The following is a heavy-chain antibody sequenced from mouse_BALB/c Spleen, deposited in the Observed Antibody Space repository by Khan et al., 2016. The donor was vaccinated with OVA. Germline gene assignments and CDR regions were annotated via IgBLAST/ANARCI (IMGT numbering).Heavy chain of an antibody. CDR3: ARPPYFSYVMVY. V-gene: IGHV9-3-1*01. CDR1: GYTFANFG. J-gene: IGHJ4*01. CDR2: INTYTGEP. Sequence: QIQLVQSGPELKKPGETIKISCKASGYTFANFGMNWVKQAPGKGLKWMGWINTYTGEPTYADDFKGRFAFSLETSTSTAYLQINNLKTEDTATYFWARPPYFSYVMVYWGQGTSVTVSS. D-gene: IGHD2-10*01.